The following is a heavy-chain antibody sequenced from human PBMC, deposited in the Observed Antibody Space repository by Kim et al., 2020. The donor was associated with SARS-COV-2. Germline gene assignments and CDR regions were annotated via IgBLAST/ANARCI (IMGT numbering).Heavy chain of an antibody. CDR3: ARRRGPDRRREVTMFGVVPLGGRDYYYYMDV. D-gene: IGHD3-3*01. Sequence: ASVKVSCKASGYTFTSYDINWVRQATGQGLEWMGWMNPNSGNTGYSQKFQGRVTMTRNTSISTAYMELSSLRSEDTAVYYCARRRGPDRRREVTMFGVVPLGGRDYYYYMDVWGKGTTVTVSS. CDR2: MNPNSGNT. CDR1: GYTFTSYD. V-gene: IGHV1-8*01. J-gene: IGHJ6*03.